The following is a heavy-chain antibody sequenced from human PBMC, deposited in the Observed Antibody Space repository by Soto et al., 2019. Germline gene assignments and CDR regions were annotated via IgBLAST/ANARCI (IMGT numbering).Heavy chain of an antibody. CDR1: GFTFSSYA. J-gene: IGHJ4*02. D-gene: IGHD3-10*01. CDR3: AKIREYAYGSVSHNDY. Sequence: EVQLLESGGGLVQPGGSLRLSCAASGFTFSSYAMSWVRQAPGKGLEWVSAISGSGGSTYYADSVKGRFTISRDNSKNTLYLQMNSLRAGDTAVYYWAKIREYAYGSVSHNDYWGQGTLVTVSS. V-gene: IGHV3-23*01. CDR2: ISGSGGST.